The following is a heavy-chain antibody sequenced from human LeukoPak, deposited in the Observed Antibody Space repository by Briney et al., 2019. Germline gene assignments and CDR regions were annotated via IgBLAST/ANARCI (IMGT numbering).Heavy chain of an antibody. CDR3: ARDGRYCSTTSCQGWFDP. Sequence: PSQTLPLTCSVSGGSISSGGYYWNWLRQHPGKGLEWVGYIYHSGSTNYNPSLKSRVTISVDTSKNQFSLKLNSVTAADTAVYYCARDGRYCSTTSCQGWFDPWGQGTLVTVSS. D-gene: IGHD2-2*01. CDR1: GGSISSGGYY. V-gene: IGHV4-31*03. CDR2: IYHSGST. J-gene: IGHJ5*02.